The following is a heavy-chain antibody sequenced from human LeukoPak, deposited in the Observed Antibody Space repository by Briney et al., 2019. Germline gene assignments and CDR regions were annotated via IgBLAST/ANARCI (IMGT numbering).Heavy chain of an antibody. CDR3: AKERGIVVVPAAADY. D-gene: IGHD2-2*01. J-gene: IGHJ4*02. CDR1: GFTFSSYA. CDR2: ISGGVGRT. Sequence: GGSLRLSCADSGFTFSSYAMSWVRQALEKGLEWVSAISGGVGRTYYADAVIGRFTISRYNSKNTLYLQMNSLRAEDTAVYYCAKERGIVVVPAAADYCGQGTLVTVSS. V-gene: IGHV3-23*01.